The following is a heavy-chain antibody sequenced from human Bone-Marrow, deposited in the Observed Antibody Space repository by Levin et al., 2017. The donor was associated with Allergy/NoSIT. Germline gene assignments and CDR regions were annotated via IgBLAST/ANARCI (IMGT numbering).Heavy chain of an antibody. D-gene: IGHD1-26*01. CDR3: AKKQGLSFFGA. J-gene: IGHJ4*02. CDR2: ISHDGSNI. CDR1: GFIFSNFG. V-gene: IGHV3-30*18. Sequence: GGSLRLSCTASGFIFSNFGMHWVRQAPGKGLEWVASISHDGSNIYYSDSVRGRFAISRDNSKNTLDLQVNSLRREDTALYYCAKKQGLSFFGAWGQGTLVTVSS.